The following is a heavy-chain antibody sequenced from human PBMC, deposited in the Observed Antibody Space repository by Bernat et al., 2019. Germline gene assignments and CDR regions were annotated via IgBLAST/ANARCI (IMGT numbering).Heavy chain of an antibody. CDR3: TGDFDY. Sequence: QVQLVESGRGVVQPGRSLRLSCAASGFTFSSYGMHWVRQAPGKGLEWVAVISYDGSNKYYADSVKGRFTISRDNSKNTLYLQMNSLRAEDTAVYYCTGDFDYWGQGTLVTVSS. CDR1: GFTFSSYG. CDR2: ISYDGSNK. V-gene: IGHV3-30*03. J-gene: IGHJ4*02.